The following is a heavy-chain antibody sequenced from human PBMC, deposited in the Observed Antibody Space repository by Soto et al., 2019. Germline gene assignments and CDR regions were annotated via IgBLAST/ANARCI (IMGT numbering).Heavy chain of an antibody. V-gene: IGHV4-4*07. Sequence: PSETLSLPCTVSGGSISSYYWSWIRQPAGKGLEWIGRIYTSGSTNYNPSLKSRVTMSVDTSKNQFSLKLSSVTAADTAVYYCARDWVYFYDQYYYFGMDVRRPGTTVTVSS. CDR3: ARDWVYFYDQYYYFGMDV. CDR2: IYTSGST. D-gene: IGHD3-22*01. J-gene: IGHJ6*02. CDR1: GGSISSYY.